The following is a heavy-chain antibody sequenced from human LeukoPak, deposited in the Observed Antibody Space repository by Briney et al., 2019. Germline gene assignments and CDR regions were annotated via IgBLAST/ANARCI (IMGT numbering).Heavy chain of an antibody. V-gene: IGHV4-34*01. D-gene: IGHD3-10*01. CDR2: INHSGST. J-gene: IGHJ4*02. Sequence: SETLSLTCAVYGGSFSGYYWSWIRQPPGKGLEWIGEINHSGSTNYNPSLKSRVTIPVDTSKNQFSLKLSSVTAADTAVYYCARSRGVIDYWGQGTLVTVSS. CDR1: GGSFSGYY. CDR3: ARSRGVIDY.